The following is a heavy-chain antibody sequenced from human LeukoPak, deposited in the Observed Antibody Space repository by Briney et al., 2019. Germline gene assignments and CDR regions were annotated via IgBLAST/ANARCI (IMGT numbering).Heavy chain of an antibody. CDR3: ARRRVVVVAATVPSLKRYWYFDL. Sequence: SETLSLTCAVYGGSFSGYYWSWIRQPPGKGLEWIGEINHSGSTNYNPSLKSRVIISVDTPKNQFSLKLSSVTAADTAVYYCARRRVVVVAATVPSLKRYWYFDLWGRGTLVTVSS. D-gene: IGHD2-15*01. V-gene: IGHV4-34*01. CDR2: INHSGST. CDR1: GGSFSGYY. J-gene: IGHJ2*01.